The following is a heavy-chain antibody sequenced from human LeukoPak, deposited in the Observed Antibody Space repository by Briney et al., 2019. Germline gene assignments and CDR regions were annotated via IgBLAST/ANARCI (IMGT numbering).Heavy chain of an antibody. J-gene: IGHJ6*02. Sequence: SVKVSCKASGGTLSSYAISWVRQAPGQGLEWMGRIIPILGIVNYAQKFQGRGTITADKATSTEYVELSSLRSEDTAVYYCARDPCSSTSCYRPYGMDVWGQGTTVTVSS. CDR2: IIPILGIV. D-gene: IGHD2-2*01. V-gene: IGHV1-69*04. CDR1: GGTLSSYA. CDR3: ARDPCSSTSCYRPYGMDV.